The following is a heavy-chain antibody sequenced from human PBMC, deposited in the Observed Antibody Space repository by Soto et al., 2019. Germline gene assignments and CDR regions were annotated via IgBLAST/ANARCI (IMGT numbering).Heavy chain of an antibody. CDR1: GGTFSSYT. V-gene: IGHV1-69*08. J-gene: IGHJ2*01. Sequence: QVQLVQSGAEVKKPGSSVKVSCKASGGTFSSYTISWVRQAPGQGLEGMGRIIPILGIANYAQKFQGRVTITADKSTSTAYMELSSLRSEDTAVYYCARDLANGYNHYWYFDLWGRGTLVTVSS. CDR2: IIPILGIA. CDR3: ARDLANGYNHYWYFDL. D-gene: IGHD5-12*01.